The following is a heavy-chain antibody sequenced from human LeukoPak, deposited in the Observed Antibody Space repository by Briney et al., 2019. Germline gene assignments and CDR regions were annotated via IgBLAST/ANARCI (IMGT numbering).Heavy chain of an antibody. Sequence: GGSLRLSCAASGFIFSDYFMSWIRQAPGKGLEWVSHISGSSSYTNSVDSVKGRFIISRDNAKGSLYLQMNSLRAEDTAVYYCARVGGSLTFDPWGQGTLVTVSS. J-gene: IGHJ5*02. V-gene: IGHV3-11*06. CDR3: ARVGGSLTFDP. CDR2: ISGSSSYT. D-gene: IGHD1-26*01. CDR1: GFIFSDYF.